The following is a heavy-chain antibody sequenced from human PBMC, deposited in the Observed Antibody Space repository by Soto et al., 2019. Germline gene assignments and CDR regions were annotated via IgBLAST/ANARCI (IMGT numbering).Heavy chain of an antibody. CDR2: IWYDGSKK. CDR1: GFTFSSIG. Sequence: QVHLVESGGGVVQPGRSLRLSCAASGFTFSSIGMHWVRQAPGKGLEWVAAIWYDGSKKWYADSVEGRLIISRDNSKNTLYLQMNRLRVDDTAFYYCATERWFGEAIYYFDSWGQGTLVTVSS. V-gene: IGHV3-33*01. J-gene: IGHJ4*02. D-gene: IGHD3-10*01. CDR3: ATERWFGEAIYYFDS.